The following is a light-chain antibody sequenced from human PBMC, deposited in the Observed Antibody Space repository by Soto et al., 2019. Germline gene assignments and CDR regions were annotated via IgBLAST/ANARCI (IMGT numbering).Light chain of an antibody. Sequence: EIXXTQSPATLSVSPGERATLSCRASQSISSNLAWYQQKLGQAPRLLIYRASTRATGIPARFSGSGSGTEFTLTISSLQSEDFALYYCHQYENWPQTFGQGTKVEI. CDR2: RAS. CDR3: HQYENWPQT. J-gene: IGKJ1*01. CDR1: QSISSN. V-gene: IGKV3-15*01.